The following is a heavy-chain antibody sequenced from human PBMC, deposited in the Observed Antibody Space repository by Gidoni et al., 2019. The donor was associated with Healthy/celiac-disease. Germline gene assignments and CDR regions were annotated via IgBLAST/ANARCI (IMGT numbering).Heavy chain of an antibody. J-gene: IGHJ4*02. Sequence: QVQLVESGGGVVQPGRSVRLSCAASGFTFSSHGMHWVRQAPGKGLGWVAVISYDGSNKYYADSLKGRFTISRDNSKNTLYLQMNSLRAEDTAVYYCAKADRSSITIFGVVTPPFDYWGQGTLVTVSS. V-gene: IGHV3-30*18. CDR1: GFTFSSHG. CDR3: AKADRSSITIFGVVTPPFDY. CDR2: ISYDGSNK. D-gene: IGHD3-3*01.